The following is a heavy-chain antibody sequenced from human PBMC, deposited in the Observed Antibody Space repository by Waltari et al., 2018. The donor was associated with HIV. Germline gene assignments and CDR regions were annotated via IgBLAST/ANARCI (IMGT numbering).Heavy chain of an antibody. V-gene: IGHV3-11*01. D-gene: IGHD2-21*02. CDR3: ARTYGGNSESNF. Sequence: QVQLVESGGGLVKPGGSLRLSCAASGFTFSDYYMSWTRQAPGKGLEWVSYISTSGTTTYYADSVKGRFTISRDNAKKSLYLQMNSLRAEDTAVYYCARTYGGNSESNFWGQGTLVTVSS. CDR1: GFTFSDYY. CDR2: ISTSGTTT. J-gene: IGHJ4*02.